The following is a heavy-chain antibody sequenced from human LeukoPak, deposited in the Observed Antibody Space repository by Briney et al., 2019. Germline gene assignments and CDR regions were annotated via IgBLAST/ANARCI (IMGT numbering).Heavy chain of an antibody. CDR1: RFTFDDYI. Sequence: GGSLRLSCAASRFTFDDYIMHWVRQAPGKGLESVSLISWDGETTYYADSVKGRFTTSRDNSKNSLYLQMNSLRSEDTALYHCAKARGLIGGAFDIWGQGTMVTVSS. CDR2: ISWDGETT. CDR3: AKARGLIGGAFDI. D-gene: IGHD3-22*01. V-gene: IGHV3-43*01. J-gene: IGHJ3*02.